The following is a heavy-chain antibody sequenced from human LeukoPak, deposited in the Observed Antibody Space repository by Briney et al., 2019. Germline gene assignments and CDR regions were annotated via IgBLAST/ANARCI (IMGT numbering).Heavy chain of an antibody. CDR3: ARGSFSSGWYPSFDY. CDR1: GYTFTSYG. Sequence: ASVKVSCKASGYTFTSYGINWVRQAPGQGLEWMGCISAYNGNTNYAQKLQGRVTMTTDTSTSTAYMELRSLRSDDTAVYYCARGSFSSGWYPSFDYWGQGTLVTVSS. J-gene: IGHJ4*02. D-gene: IGHD6-19*01. CDR2: ISAYNGNT. V-gene: IGHV1-18*01.